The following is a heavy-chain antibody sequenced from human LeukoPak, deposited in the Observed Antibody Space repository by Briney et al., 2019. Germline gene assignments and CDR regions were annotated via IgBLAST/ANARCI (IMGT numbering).Heavy chain of an antibody. CDR1: GFSFSDYG. CDR2: IRHDGNKK. D-gene: IGHD3-3*01. Sequence: PGGSLRLSCEASGFSFSDYGMHWVRQAPGKGLEWVAFIRHDGNKKYLPDSMKGRFSVSRDNSNNTLYLQMNSLRAEDTAVYYCAREGTIFGVVITQYYFDYWGQGTLVTVSS. V-gene: IGHV3-30*02. J-gene: IGHJ4*02. CDR3: AREGTIFGVVITQYYFDY.